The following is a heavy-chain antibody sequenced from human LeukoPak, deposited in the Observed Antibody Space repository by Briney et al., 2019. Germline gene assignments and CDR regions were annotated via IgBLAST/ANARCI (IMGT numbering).Heavy chain of an antibody. V-gene: IGHV1-8*02. CDR2: MNPNSGNT. CDR3: ARSYYYGSGSYYKRWFDP. CDR1: GYTFTSYY. D-gene: IGHD3-10*01. Sequence: GASVKVSCKASGYTFTSYYMHWVRQAPGQGLEWMGWMNPNSGNTGYAQKFQGRVTMTRNTSISTAYMELSSLRSEDTAVYYCARSYYYGSGSYYKRWFDPWGQGTLVTVSS. J-gene: IGHJ5*02.